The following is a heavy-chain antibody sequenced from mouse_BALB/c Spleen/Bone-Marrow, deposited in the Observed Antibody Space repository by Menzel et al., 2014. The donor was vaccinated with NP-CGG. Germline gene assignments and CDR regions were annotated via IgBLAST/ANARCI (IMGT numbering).Heavy chain of an antibody. V-gene: IGHV1-7*01. CDR1: GYTFTSYW. Sequence: QVHVKQSEAELAKPGASVKMSCKASGYTFTSYWMHWVKQRPGQGLEWIGYINPSTGYTEYNQKFEDKATLTADKSSSTAYMQLSSLTSEDSAVYYCARQITTVDYAMDYWGQGTSVTVSS. D-gene: IGHD1-1*01. CDR2: INPSTGYT. CDR3: ARQITTVDYAMDY. J-gene: IGHJ4*01.